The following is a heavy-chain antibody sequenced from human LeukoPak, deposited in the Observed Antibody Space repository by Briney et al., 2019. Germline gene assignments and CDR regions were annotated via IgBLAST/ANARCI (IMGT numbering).Heavy chain of an antibody. CDR1: GGSISSYY. Sequence: SETLSLTFTVSGGSISSYYWSWIRQPPGKGLEWIGYIYYSGSTNYNPSLKSRVTISVDTSKNQLSLKLSSVTAADTAVYYCARDSVDDAFDIWGQGTMVTVSS. CDR2: IYYSGST. D-gene: IGHD5/OR15-5a*01. J-gene: IGHJ3*02. V-gene: IGHV4-59*01. CDR3: ARDSVDDAFDI.